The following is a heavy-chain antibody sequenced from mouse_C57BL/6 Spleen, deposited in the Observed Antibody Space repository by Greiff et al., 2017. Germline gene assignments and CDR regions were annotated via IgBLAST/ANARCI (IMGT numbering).Heavy chain of an antibody. J-gene: IGHJ4*01. CDR1: GFNIKDYY. CDR2: IDPEDGET. Sequence: VQLQQSGAELVKPGASVKLSCTASGFNIKDYYMHWVKQRPEQGLEWIGRIDPEDGETKYAPKFQGKATITADTSSSTAYLQLSSLTSEDTAVYYCARWRDSRYAYYYAMDYWGQGTSVTVSS. D-gene: IGHD1-1*01. CDR3: ARWRDSRYAYYYAMDY. V-gene: IGHV14-2*01.